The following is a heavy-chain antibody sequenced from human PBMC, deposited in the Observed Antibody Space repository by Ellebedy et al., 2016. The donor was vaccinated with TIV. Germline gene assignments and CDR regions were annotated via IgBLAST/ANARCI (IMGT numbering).Heavy chain of an antibody. Sequence: SETLSLTCTVSGGSISSYYWSWIRQSPGKGLEWIGYIYYSGTTNYSPSLRSRVTISVDTSKNQVSLTLSPVSAADTAVYYCARLVAVTGTTDYFDYWGQGILVTVSS. J-gene: IGHJ4*02. CDR1: GGSISSYY. V-gene: IGHV4-59*08. CDR3: ARLVAVTGTTDYFDY. CDR2: IYYSGTT. D-gene: IGHD1-7*01.